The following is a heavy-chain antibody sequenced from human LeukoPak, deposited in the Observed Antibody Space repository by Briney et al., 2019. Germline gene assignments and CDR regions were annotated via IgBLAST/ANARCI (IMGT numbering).Heavy chain of an antibody. CDR3: AKDLGEMATHPGDY. CDR2: ISYDGNNK. Sequence: GGSLRLSCAASGFTFSRYGMHWVRQAPGKGLEWVAAISYDGNNKYHADSVKGRFTISRDNSKNTVYLQMNSLRVEDTAVYYCAKDLGEMATHPGDYWGQGTLVTVSS. J-gene: IGHJ4*02. V-gene: IGHV3-30*12. D-gene: IGHD5-24*01. CDR1: GFTFSRYG.